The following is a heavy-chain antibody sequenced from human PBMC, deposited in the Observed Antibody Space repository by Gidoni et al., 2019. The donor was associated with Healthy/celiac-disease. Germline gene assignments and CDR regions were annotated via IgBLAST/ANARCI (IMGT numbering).Heavy chain of an antibody. J-gene: IGHJ4*02. V-gene: IGHV4-39*01. CDR2: IYYSGST. CDR3: ARHSYYDSSGYVDY. CDR1: GGSISSSSYY. Sequence: QLQLQESGPGLVKPSETLSLTCTVSGGSISSSSYYWGWIRQPPGKGLEWIGIIYYSGSTYYNPSLKSRVTISVDTSKNQFSLKLSSVTAADTAVYYCARHSYYDSSGYVDYWGQGTLVTVSS. D-gene: IGHD3-22*01.